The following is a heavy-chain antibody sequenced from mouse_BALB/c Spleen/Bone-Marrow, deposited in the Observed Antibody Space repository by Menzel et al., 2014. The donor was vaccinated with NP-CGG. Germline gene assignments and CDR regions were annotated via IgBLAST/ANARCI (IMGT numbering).Heavy chain of an antibody. CDR1: GFSLTSYG. CDR2: IWAGGST. D-gene: IGHD2-3*01. Sequence: QVQLQQSGPGLVAPSQSLSISCTVSGFSLTSYGVHWVRQPPGKGLEWLGVIWAGGSTNYNSALMSRLSISKDNSKSQXFLKMNSLQTDDTAMYYCARDPVYDNYDAMDYWGQGTSVTVSS. J-gene: IGHJ4*01. V-gene: IGHV2-9*02. CDR3: ARDPVYDNYDAMDY.